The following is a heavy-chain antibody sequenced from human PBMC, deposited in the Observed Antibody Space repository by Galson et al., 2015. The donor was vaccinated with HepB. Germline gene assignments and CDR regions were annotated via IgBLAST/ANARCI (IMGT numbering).Heavy chain of an antibody. Sequence: LSLTCAVSGGSISSSNWWSWVRQPPGKGLEWIGEIYHSGSTNYNPSLKSRVTISVDKSKNQFSLKLSSVTAADTAVYYCARVPAARGRGNSFDPWGQGTLVTVSS. D-gene: IGHD6-6*01. CDR1: GGSISSSNW. CDR2: IYHSGST. V-gene: IGHV4-4*02. CDR3: ARVPAARGRGNSFDP. J-gene: IGHJ5*02.